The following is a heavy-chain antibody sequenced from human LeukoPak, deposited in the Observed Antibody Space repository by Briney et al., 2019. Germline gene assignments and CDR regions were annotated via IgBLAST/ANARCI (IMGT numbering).Heavy chain of an antibody. CDR3: ARDPGNYYYGMDV. V-gene: IGHV3-7*01. CDR2: IKQDGSEK. Sequence: GGSLRLSCAASGFTFSSYWMSWVRQAPGKGLEWVANIKQDGSEKYYVDSGQGRFTISRDNAKHSLYLQMNSLRAEDTAVYYCARDPGNYYYGMDVWGQGTTVTVSS. D-gene: IGHD3-10*01. CDR1: GFTFSSYW. J-gene: IGHJ6*02.